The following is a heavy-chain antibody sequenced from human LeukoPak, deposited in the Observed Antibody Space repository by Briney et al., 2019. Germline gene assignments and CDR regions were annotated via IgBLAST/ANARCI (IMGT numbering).Heavy chain of an antibody. Sequence: GASVKVSCKASGYTFTSYYMHWVRQAPGQGLEWMGIINPSGGSTSYAQKFQGRVTMTRDTSTGTVYMELSSLRSEDTAVYYCARDLIVINHTAMVTFAFDIWGQGTMVTVSS. CDR1: GYTFTSYY. CDR2: INPSGGST. V-gene: IGHV1-46*01. CDR3: ARDLIVINHTAMVTFAFDI. D-gene: IGHD5-18*01. J-gene: IGHJ3*02.